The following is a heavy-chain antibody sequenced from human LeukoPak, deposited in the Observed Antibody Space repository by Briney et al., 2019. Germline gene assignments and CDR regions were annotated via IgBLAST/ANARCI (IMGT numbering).Heavy chain of an antibody. J-gene: IGHJ5*02. CDR3: ARVPSNKVAASHRLNWFDP. V-gene: IGHV1-8*01. CDR2: MNPNSGNT. Sequence: GASVKVSCKASGYTFTSYDINWVRQATGQGLEWIGWMNPNSGNTGYAQKFQGRVTMTRNTSISTAYMELSSLRSEDTAVYYCARVPSNKVAASHRLNWFDPWGQGTLVTVSS. CDR1: GYTFTSYD. D-gene: IGHD5-12*01.